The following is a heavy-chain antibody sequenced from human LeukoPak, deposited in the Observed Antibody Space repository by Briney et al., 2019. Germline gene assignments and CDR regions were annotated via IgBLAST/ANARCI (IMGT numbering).Heavy chain of an antibody. V-gene: IGHV4-39*07. D-gene: IGHD3-22*01. CDR1: GGSISSSSYY. J-gene: IGHJ3*02. Sequence: SETLSLTCTVSGGSISSSSYYWGWIRQPPGKGLEWIGSIYYSGSTYYNPSLKSRVTISVDTSKNQFSLKLSSVTAADTAVYYCARSYYDSSGYYYREEGAFDIWGQGTMVTVSS. CDR3: ARSYYDSSGYYYREEGAFDI. CDR2: IYYSGST.